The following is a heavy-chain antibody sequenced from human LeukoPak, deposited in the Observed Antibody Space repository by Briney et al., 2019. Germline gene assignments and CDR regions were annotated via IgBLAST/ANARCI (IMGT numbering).Heavy chain of an antibody. D-gene: IGHD3-22*01. CDR2: IWYDGSNK. J-gene: IGHJ3*02. CDR3: ARVGWDSSGYFIDAFDI. Sequence: GGSLRLSCAASGFTFSSYGMHWVRQAPGKGLEWVAVIWYDGSNKYYADSVKGRFTISRDNSKNTLYLQMNSLRAEDTAVYYCARVGWDSSGYFIDAFDIWGQGTMVTVSS. V-gene: IGHV3-33*01. CDR1: GFTFSSYG.